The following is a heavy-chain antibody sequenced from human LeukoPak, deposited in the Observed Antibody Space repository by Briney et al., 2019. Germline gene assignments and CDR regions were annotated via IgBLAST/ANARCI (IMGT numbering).Heavy chain of an antibody. CDR3: ARDYGDYYFDY. V-gene: IGHV3-21*01. J-gene: IGHJ4*02. Sequence: GGSLRLSCAASGFTFRSYSMNWVRQAPGKGLEWVSSISSSSGYIYYADSVKGRFTISRDNAKNSLYLQMNSLRAEDTAIYYCARDYGDYYFDYWGQGTLVTVSS. CDR2: ISSSSGYI. D-gene: IGHD4-17*01. CDR1: GFTFRSYS.